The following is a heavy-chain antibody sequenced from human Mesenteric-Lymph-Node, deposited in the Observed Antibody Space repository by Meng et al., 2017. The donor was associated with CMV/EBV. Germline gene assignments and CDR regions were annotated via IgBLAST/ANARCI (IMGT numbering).Heavy chain of an antibody. J-gene: IGHJ4*02. CDR2: INHSGST. CDR1: GGSFSGYY. D-gene: IGHD4-23*01. CDR3: ARHQRWLKSEGGFNY. Sequence: QVQLQQWGADVLKPSETLSLTWSVSGGSFSGYYWSWIRQPPGKGLEWIGEINHSGSTNYNPSLKSRVTISVDTSKNQFSLKLSSVTAADTAVYYCARHQRWLKSEGGFNYWGQGTLVTVSS. V-gene: IGHV4-34*01.